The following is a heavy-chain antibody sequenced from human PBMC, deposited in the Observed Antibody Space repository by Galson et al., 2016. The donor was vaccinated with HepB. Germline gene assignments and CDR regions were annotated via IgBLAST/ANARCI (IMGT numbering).Heavy chain of an antibody. CDR3: AREPPVVPPTYYYYMDV. V-gene: IGHV6-1*01. D-gene: IGHD2-2*01. J-gene: IGHJ6*03. Sequence: CAISGDSVSSNNAGWNWIRQSPSRGLEWLGKTYYWSKWYNDYSVSLKGRITITSDTSKNQFSLHLNSVTPKDTAVYYCAREPPVVPPTYYYYMDVWGEGPTVTVSS. CDR2: TYYWSKWYN. CDR1: GDSVSSNNAG.